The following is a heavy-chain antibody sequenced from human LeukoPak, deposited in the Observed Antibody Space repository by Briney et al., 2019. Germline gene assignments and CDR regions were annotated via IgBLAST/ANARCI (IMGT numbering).Heavy chain of an antibody. CDR2: VSWNGASI. J-gene: IGHJ4*02. CDR3: AKAFGGNYQRAFDY. V-gene: IGHV3-9*01. CDR1: GFTFDEFG. D-gene: IGHD1-26*01. Sequence: PGGSLRLSCAASGFTFDEFGMHWVRQAPGKGLEWVSGVSWNGASIGYDKSVEGRFTVSRDNTNKSLYLQMNSLRPEDTAFYFCAKAFGGNYQRAFDYWGQGILVTVSS.